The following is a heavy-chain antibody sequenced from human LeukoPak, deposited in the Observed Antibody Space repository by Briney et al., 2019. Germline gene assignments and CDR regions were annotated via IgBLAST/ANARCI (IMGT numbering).Heavy chain of an antibody. V-gene: IGHV1-24*01. CDR1: GYTLTELS. Sequence: ASVKVSCKVSGYTLTELSMHWVRQAPGKGLEWMGGFDPEDGETIYAQKFQGRVTMTEDTSTDTAYMELSSLRSEDTAVYYCATLTPSNYGDYTWFDPWGQGTLVTVSS. CDR2: FDPEDGET. J-gene: IGHJ5*02. CDR3: ATLTPSNYGDYTWFDP. D-gene: IGHD4-17*01.